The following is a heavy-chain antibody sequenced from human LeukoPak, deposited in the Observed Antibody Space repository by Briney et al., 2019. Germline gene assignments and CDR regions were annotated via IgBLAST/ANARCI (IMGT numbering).Heavy chain of an antibody. V-gene: IGHV4-59*08. CDR2: IYYSGST. J-gene: IGHJ3*02. Sequence: SETLSLTCTVSGGSLSSYYWSWIRQPPGKGLEWIGYIYYSGSTNYNPSLKSRVTISVDTSKNQFSLKLSSVTAADTAVYYCARHTQATGDAFDIWGQGTMVTVSS. CDR1: GGSLSSYY. CDR3: ARHTQATGDAFDI.